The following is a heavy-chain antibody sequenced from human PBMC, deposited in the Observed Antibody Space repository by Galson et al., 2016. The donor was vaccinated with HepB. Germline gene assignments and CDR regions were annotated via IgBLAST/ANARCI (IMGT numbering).Heavy chain of an antibody. Sequence: SLRLSCAASGFTFEDYVIHWVRQPPGKGLEWVSLVNWDGSATLYTDSVKGRFTISRDNTQNSLYLQMNSLTSEGTAFYFRAKASGGDYFFEHWGQGSLVTVSS. J-gene: IGHJ4*02. CDR3: AKASGGDYFFEH. D-gene: IGHD6-19*01. CDR1: GFTFEDYV. CDR2: VNWDGSAT. V-gene: IGHV3-43D*03.